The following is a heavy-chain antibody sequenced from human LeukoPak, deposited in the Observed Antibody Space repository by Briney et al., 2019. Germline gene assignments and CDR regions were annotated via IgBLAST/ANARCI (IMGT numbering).Heavy chain of an antibody. D-gene: IGHD1-26*01. V-gene: IGHV3-21*04. J-gene: IGHJ4*02. CDR3: AKDQSAWEPLPFDY. CDR1: GFTFSSYT. Sequence: PGGSLRLSCAASGFTFSSYTINWVRQAPGRGLEWVSSISGSSYYIYYADSVRGRFTISRDNAKNSVYLQMNSLRAEDTAVYYCAKDQSAWEPLPFDYWGQGTLVTVSS. CDR2: ISGSSYYI.